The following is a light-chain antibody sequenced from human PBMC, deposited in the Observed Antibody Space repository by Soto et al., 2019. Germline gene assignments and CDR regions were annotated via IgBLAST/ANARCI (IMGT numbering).Light chain of an antibody. Sequence: EIGMTQSPATLSVSPGERATLSCRAGQGVSSSLAGYQQTAGQAPRLLIYDVSTRATGIPARFSGSGSGTEFTLTISSLQSEDFAVYYCQQYIYWPRTFGQGTRVEI. CDR2: DVS. CDR1: QGVSSS. V-gene: IGKV3-15*01. J-gene: IGKJ1*01. CDR3: QQYIYWPRT.